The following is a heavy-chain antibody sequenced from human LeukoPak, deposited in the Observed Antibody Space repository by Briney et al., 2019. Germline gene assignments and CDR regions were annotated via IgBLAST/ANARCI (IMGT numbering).Heavy chain of an antibody. Sequence: PGGSLRLSCAVSGFTFSDYWMTWVRQAPGKGLEWVSAISGSGGTTHYADSVKGRFTISRDNSKNTLYLQMNSLRAEDTAVYYCAKPFIVGATGYYYYYMDVWGKGTTVTVSS. CDR3: AKPFIVGATGYYYYYMDV. CDR1: GFTFSDYW. D-gene: IGHD1-26*01. J-gene: IGHJ6*03. CDR2: ISGSGGTT. V-gene: IGHV3-23*01.